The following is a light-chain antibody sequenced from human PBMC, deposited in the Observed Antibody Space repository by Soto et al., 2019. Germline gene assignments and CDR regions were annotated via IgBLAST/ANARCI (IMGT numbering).Light chain of an antibody. CDR3: QQGTDWPPGT. CDR1: QSVSSY. Sequence: EIVLTQSPGTLSLSPGERATLSCRASQSVSSYLAWYQQKPGQAPRLLIYDASNRATGIPDRFRGSGSGTDFTLTISSLEPEDFALYYCQQGTDWPPGTFGQGTKVDIK. J-gene: IGKJ1*01. V-gene: IGKV3-11*01. CDR2: DAS.